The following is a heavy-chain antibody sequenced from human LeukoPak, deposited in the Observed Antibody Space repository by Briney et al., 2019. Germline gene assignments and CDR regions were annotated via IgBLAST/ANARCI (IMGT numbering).Heavy chain of an antibody. J-gene: IGHJ5*02. Sequence: SQTLSLTCTVSGGSISSGGYYWSWIRQHPGKGLEWIGYIYYSGSTYYNPSLKSRVTISVDTSKNQFSLKLSSVTAADTAVYYCARDREAAGGDWSDPWGQGTLVTVSS. CDR2: IYYSGST. CDR3: ARDREAAGGDWSDP. D-gene: IGHD6-13*01. V-gene: IGHV4-31*03. CDR1: GGSISSGGYY.